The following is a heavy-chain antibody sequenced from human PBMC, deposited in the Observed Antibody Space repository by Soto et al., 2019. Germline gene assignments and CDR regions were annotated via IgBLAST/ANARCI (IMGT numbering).Heavy chain of an antibody. CDR3: VRDQQIAYYYAARPIDSYAMDV. J-gene: IGHJ6*02. CDR1: GFTFSSYA. V-gene: IGHV3-30-3*01. CDR2: VTFDGINK. D-gene: IGHD3-10*01. Sequence: GGSLRLSCAASGFTFSSYAMHWVRQAPGKGLEWVTLVTFDGINKYYADSVKRRLTISRDNSKNTLYLQINSLRGEDTAVYYCVRDQQIAYYYAARPIDSYAMDVWGQGTTVTVSS.